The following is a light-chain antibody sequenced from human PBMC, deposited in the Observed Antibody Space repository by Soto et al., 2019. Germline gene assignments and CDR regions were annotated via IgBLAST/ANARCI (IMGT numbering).Light chain of an antibody. CDR1: QGISSY. CDR2: AAS. J-gene: IGKJ4*01. V-gene: IGKV1-9*01. Sequence: IQLTQSRSSLSASVGDRVTITCRASQGISSYLAWYQQRSGKAPKLLIFAASTLHSGVPSRFSGSGSGTDFTLTISSLQPEDFATYYCQQLKTFPLTFGGGTKVEIK. CDR3: QQLKTFPLT.